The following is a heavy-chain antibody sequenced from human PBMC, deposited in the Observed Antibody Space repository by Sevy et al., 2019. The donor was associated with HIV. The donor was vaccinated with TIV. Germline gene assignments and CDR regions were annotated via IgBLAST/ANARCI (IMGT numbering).Heavy chain of an antibody. CDR3: GKGGVYSPSESWFGP. CDR1: GFRFGSYA. CDR2: LSAGGGQT. D-gene: IGHD3-10*01. J-gene: IGHJ5*02. V-gene: IGHV3-23*01. Sequence: GGSLRLSCAASGFRFGSYAMTWVRQSPGMGLEWVSSLSAGGGQTQYAESVKGRFTISRDNSKDTLYLQMNSLRAEDAGVYYCGKGGVYSPSESWFGPWGQGNLVTVSS.